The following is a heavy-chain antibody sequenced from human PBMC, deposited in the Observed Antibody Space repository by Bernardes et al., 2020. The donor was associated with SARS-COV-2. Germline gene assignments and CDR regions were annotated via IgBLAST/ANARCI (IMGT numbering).Heavy chain of an antibody. CDR3: GRAGNGRSLDY. CDR1: GFTFTGYC. CDR2: VTCDGSGA. D-gene: IGHD2-8*01. V-gene: IGHV3-74*01. Sequence: GGSLRLSCAASGFTFTGYCMHWVRLLPGEGLVWVARVTCDGSGATYADSVADRFTISRDNAKNTIYLQMNSLRAEDTAIYYCGRAGNGRSLDYWGLGTLVTVSS. J-gene: IGHJ4*02.